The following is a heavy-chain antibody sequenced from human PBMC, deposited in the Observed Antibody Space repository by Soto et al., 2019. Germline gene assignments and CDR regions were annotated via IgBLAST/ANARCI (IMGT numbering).Heavy chain of an antibody. CDR1: GGSISSYY. Sequence: QVQLQESGPGLVKPSETLSLTCTVSGGSISSYYWSWIRQPPGKGLEWIGYIYYSGSTNYNPSLKSRVIISVDTSKNQFSLKLSSVTAADTAVYYCARDKVGSDYGDSYYYYYYMDVWGKGTTVTVSS. CDR3: ARDKVGSDYGDSYYYYYYMDV. V-gene: IGHV4-59*01. D-gene: IGHD4-17*01. J-gene: IGHJ6*03. CDR2: IYYSGST.